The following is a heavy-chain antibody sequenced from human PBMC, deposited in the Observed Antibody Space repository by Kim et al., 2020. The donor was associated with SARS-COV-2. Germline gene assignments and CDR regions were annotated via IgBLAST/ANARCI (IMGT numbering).Heavy chain of an antibody. D-gene: IGHD6-13*01. CDR3: VKYISGAAGNRDFDY. Sequence: SVKGRLTISRDNSKNTLYLQMSSLRAEDTAVYYCVKYISGAAGNRDFDYWGQGTLVTVSS. J-gene: IGHJ4*02. V-gene: IGHV3-64D*06.